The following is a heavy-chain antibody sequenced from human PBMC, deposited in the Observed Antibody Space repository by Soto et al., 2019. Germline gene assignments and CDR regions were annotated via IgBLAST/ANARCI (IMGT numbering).Heavy chain of an antibody. Sequence: EVQLLESGGGLVQPGGSLRLSCAASGFTFSSYAMSWVRQAPGKGLEWVSAISGSGGSTYYADSVKGRFTISRDNSKTTLYLQMNSLRAEDTAVYYCAKDFQRERITIFGVVTPTGYWGQGTLVTVSS. CDR2: ISGSGGST. CDR3: AKDFQRERITIFGVVTPTGY. J-gene: IGHJ4*02. D-gene: IGHD3-3*01. CDR1: GFTFSSYA. V-gene: IGHV3-23*01.